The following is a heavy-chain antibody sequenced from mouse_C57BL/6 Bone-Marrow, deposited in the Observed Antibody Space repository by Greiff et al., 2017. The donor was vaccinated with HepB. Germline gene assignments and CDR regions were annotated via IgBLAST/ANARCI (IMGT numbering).Heavy chain of an antibody. CDR1: GYTFTSYW. D-gene: IGHD5-5*01. CDR3: APYLGY. J-gene: IGHJ2*01. Sequence: VQLQESGAELVKPGASVKLSCKASGYTFTSYWMQWVKQRPGQGLVWIGEIDPSDSYTNYNQKFKGKATLTVDTSSSTAYMQLSSLTSEDSAVYYCAPYLGYWGQGTTLTVSS. CDR2: IDPSDSYT. V-gene: IGHV1-50*01.